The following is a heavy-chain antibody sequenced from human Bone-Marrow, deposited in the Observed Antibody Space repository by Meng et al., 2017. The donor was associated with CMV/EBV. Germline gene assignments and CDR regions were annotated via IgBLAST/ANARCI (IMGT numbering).Heavy chain of an antibody. Sequence: GESLKISCAASGFTFSSYWMTWVRQAPGKGLEWVANIKQDGSEKYYVDSVKGRFTISRDNSKNTVNVQMNNVTLEDTAVYFCARGGISVTRVGEWLDPWGQRTLVTVSS. CDR1: GFTFSSYW. J-gene: IGHJ5*02. V-gene: IGHV3-7*01. CDR3: ARGGISVTRVGEWLDP. D-gene: IGHD3-10*01. CDR2: IKQDGSEK.